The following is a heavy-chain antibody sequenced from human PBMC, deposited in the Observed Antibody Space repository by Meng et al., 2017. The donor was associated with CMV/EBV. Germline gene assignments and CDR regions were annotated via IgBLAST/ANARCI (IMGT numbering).Heavy chain of an antibody. CDR2: IYTSGST. CDR3: AREDIVVVPAARGFDY. D-gene: IGHD2-2*01. V-gene: IGHV4-4*07. Sequence: GQWRRAGPGLAKPSGTLSLPCTVSGGSISSYYWSWIRQPAGKGLEWIGRIYTSGSTNYNPSLKSRVTMSVDTSKNQFSLKLSSVTAADTAVYYCAREDIVVVPAARGFDYWGQGTLVTVSS. J-gene: IGHJ4*02. CDR1: GGSISSYY.